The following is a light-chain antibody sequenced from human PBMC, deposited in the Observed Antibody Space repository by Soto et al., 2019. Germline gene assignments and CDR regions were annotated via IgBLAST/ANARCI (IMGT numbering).Light chain of an antibody. CDR2: WAS. J-gene: IGKJ2*01. CDR3: QQDYSTPPYT. Sequence: DIVMTQSPDSLAVSLGERATINCKSSQSVLYSSNNKNNLAWYQQKPGQPPKLLIYWASTRESGVPDRFSGSGSGTDFTLTISSLQAEDVAVYYCQQDYSTPPYTFGQGTKLEIK. CDR1: QSVLYSSNNKNN. V-gene: IGKV4-1*01.